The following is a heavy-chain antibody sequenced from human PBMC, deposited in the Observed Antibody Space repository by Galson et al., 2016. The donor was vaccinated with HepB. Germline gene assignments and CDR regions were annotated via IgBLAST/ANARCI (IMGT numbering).Heavy chain of an antibody. D-gene: IGHD3-16*01. CDR1: GFTVNNNY. Sequence: LRLSCAASGFTVNNNYMRWVRQAPGKGLEWVSLIYSGGSTSFADSVKGRFTISRDNSKNTLYLQMNSLRVEDTAVYFCAREYIGGFDPWGQGTLVSVSS. V-gene: IGHV3-53*01. CDR2: IYSGGST. J-gene: IGHJ5*02. CDR3: AREYIGGFDP.